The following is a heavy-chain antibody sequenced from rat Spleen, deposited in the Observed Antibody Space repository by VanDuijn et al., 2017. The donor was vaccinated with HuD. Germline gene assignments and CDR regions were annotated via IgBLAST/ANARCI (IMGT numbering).Heavy chain of an antibody. CDR1: GFTFNNYW. Sequence: EVQLAESGGGLVEPGRSLKLSCAASGFTFNNYWMTWIRQAPGKGLEWVASITNTGGSTYYPDSVKGRFTISRDNAKSTLYLQMNSLRSEDTATYYCTRGGSNIGTTPFDYWGQGVMVTVSS. J-gene: IGHJ2*01. CDR3: TRGGSNIGTTPFDY. D-gene: IGHD1-5*01. V-gene: IGHV5-31*01. CDR2: ITNTGGST.